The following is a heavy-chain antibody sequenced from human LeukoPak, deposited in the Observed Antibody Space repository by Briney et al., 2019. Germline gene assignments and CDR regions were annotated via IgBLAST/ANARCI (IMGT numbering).Heavy chain of an antibody. V-gene: IGHV3-48*01. CDR3: ARDQDTAMVLDAFDI. Sequence: KPGGSLRLSCAASGFTFSSYSMNWVRQAPGKGLEWVSYISSSSSTIYYADSVKGRFTISRDNAKNSLYLQMNSLRAEDTAVYYCARDQDTAMVLDAFDIWGQGTTVTVSS. D-gene: IGHD5-18*01. CDR1: GFTFSSYS. CDR2: ISSSSSTI. J-gene: IGHJ3*02.